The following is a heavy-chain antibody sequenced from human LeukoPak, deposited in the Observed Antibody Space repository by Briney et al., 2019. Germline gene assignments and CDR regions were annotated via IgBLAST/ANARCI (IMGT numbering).Heavy chain of an antibody. CDR1: GGTFSSYD. CDR2: IIPIFGTA. Sequence: ASVKVSCKASGGTFSSYDISWVRQAPGQGLEWMGRIIPIFGTANYAQKFQGRVTITTDESTSTAYMELSSLRSEDTAVYYCARVGYSGAFDIWGQGTMVTVSS. V-gene: IGHV1-69*05. J-gene: IGHJ3*02. D-gene: IGHD6-13*01. CDR3: ARVGYSGAFDI.